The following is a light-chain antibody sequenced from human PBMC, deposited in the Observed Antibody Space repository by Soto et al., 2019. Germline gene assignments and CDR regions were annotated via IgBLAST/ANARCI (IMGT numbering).Light chain of an antibody. CDR1: SSNIGSNY. Sequence: QAVVTQSPSASGTPGQRVTISCSGSSSNIGSNYVYWYQQLPGTAPKLLIYRNNQRPSGVPDRFSGSKSGTSASLAISGLRSEDEADYYCAAWDDSLSGRVVFGGGTKLTVL. J-gene: IGLJ2*01. CDR3: AAWDDSLSGRVV. V-gene: IGLV1-47*01. CDR2: RNN.